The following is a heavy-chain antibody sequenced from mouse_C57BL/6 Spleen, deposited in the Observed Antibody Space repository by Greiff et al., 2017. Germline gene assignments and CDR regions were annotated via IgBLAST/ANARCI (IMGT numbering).Heavy chain of an antibody. Sequence: VQLQQSGPELVKPGASVKISCKASGYAFSSSWMNWVKQRPGKGLEWIGRIYPGDGDTNYNGKFKGKATLTADKSSSTAYMQLSSLTSEDSAVYFCARQLRLPFDDWGQGTTLTVSS. CDR1: GYAFSSSW. J-gene: IGHJ2*01. CDR3: ARQLRLPFDD. V-gene: IGHV1-82*01. D-gene: IGHD3-2*02. CDR2: IYPGDGDT.